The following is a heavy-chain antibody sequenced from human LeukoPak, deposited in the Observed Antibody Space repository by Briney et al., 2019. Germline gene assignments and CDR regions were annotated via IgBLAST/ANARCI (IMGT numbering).Heavy chain of an antibody. J-gene: IGHJ5*02. CDR3: ALLWFGESTYWFDP. V-gene: IGHV3-11*06. CDR1: GFTFSDYY. Sequence: GGSLRLSCAASGFTFSDYYMSWIRQAPGKGLEWVSSISSSSSYIYYADSVKGRFTISRDNAKNSLYLQMNSLRAEDTAVYYCALLWFGESTYWFDPWGQGTLVTVSS. D-gene: IGHD3-10*01. CDR2: ISSSSSYI.